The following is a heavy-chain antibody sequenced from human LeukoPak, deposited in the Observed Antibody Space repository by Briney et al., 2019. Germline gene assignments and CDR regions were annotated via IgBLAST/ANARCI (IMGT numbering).Heavy chain of an antibody. J-gene: IGHJ3*02. D-gene: IGHD3-10*01. CDR2: ISGSAATI. CDR3: AKSVGIIRRGAFDI. CDR1: GFTFSSYA. Sequence: PGGSLRLSCAASGFTFSSYAMSWVRQAPGKGLEWVSGISGSAATIYYADSAKGRFTISRDNSENRPYLQMNSLRVDDTAVYYCAKSVGIIRRGAFDIWGQGTMVTVSS. V-gene: IGHV3-23*01.